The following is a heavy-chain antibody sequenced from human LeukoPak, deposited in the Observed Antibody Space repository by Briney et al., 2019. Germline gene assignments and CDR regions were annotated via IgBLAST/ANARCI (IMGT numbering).Heavy chain of an antibody. CDR3: ARSPRYYDSSGYYS. V-gene: IGHV4-39*01. D-gene: IGHD3-22*01. CDR2: IYYSGST. CDR1: GGSISSSSYY. Sequence: SETLSLTCTVSGGSISSSSYYWGWIRQPPGKGLEWIGSIYYSGSTYYNPSLKSRVTISVDTSKNQFSLKLSSVTAADTAVYYCARSPRYYDSSGYYSCGQGTLVTVSS. J-gene: IGHJ4*02.